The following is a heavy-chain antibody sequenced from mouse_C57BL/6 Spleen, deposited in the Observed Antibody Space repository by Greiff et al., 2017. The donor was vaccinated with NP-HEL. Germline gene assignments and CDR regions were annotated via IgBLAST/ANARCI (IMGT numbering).Heavy chain of an antibody. CDR2: IDPETGGT. D-gene: IGHD2-2*01. CDR1: GYTFTDYE. V-gene: IGHV1-15*01. CDR3: TREAGYDGPCFDY. J-gene: IGHJ2*01. Sequence: QVQLQQSGAELVRPGASVTLSCKASGYTFTDYEMHWVKQTPVHGLEWIGAIDPETGGTAYNQKFKGKAILTADKSSSTAYMELRSLTSEDSAVYYCTREAGYDGPCFDYWGQGTTLTVSS.